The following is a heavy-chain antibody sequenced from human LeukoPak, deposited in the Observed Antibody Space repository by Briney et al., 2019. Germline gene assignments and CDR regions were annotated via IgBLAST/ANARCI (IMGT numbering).Heavy chain of an antibody. J-gene: IGHJ4*02. V-gene: IGHV3-33*08. CDR2: IWYDGSNK. CDR3: ARDMAHGGYFDY. D-gene: IGHD3-10*01. Sequence: GGSLRLSCAASGFTFSSYAMSWVRQAPGKGLEWVAVIWYDGSNKYYADSVKGRFTISRDNSKNTLYLQMNSLRAEDTAVYYCARDMAHGGYFDYWGQGTLVTVSS. CDR1: GFTFSSYA.